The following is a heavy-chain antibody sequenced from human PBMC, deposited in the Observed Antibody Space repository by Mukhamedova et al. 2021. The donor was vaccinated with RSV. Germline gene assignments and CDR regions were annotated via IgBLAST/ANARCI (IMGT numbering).Heavy chain of an antibody. J-gene: IGHJ4*02. V-gene: IGHV3-23*01. D-gene: IGHD2-15*01. CDR3: AKGGRGCSGVSCYSGGDYFDY. Sequence: YYADSVKGRFTISRDNSQNTLYLQINSLREDDTAVYFCAKGGRGCSGVSCYSGGDYFDYWGQGTQVTVSS.